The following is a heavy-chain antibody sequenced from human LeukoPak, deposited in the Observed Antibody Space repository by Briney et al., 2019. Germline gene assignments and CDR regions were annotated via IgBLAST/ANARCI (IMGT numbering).Heavy chain of an antibody. D-gene: IGHD3-10*01. CDR1: GFTFDDYA. J-gene: IGHJ2*01. V-gene: IGHV3-9*01. Sequence: PGRSLRLSCAASGFTFDDYAMHWVRQAPGKGLEWVSGISWNSGSIGYADSVKGRFTISRDNAKNSLYLQMNSLRAEDTALYYCAKDGKYYYGSGSRPNWYFDLWGRGTLVTVSS. CDR2: ISWNSGSI. CDR3: AKDGKYYYGSGSRPNWYFDL.